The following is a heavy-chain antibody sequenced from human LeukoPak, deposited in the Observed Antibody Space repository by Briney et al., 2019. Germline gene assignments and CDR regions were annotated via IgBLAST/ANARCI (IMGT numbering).Heavy chain of an antibody. CDR3: ARHYYDRSGYYPTFDY. D-gene: IGHD3-22*01. CDR1: GFTFSSYK. V-gene: IGHV3-21*01. CDR2: ISSSGSLM. Sequence: GSLRLSCAASGFTFSSYKMNWVRQAPGKGLEWVSSISSSGSLMYDADSVKGRFTISRDNAKNSLYLQMNSLRVEDTAVYYCARHYYDRSGYYPTFDYWGQGTLVTVSS. J-gene: IGHJ4*02.